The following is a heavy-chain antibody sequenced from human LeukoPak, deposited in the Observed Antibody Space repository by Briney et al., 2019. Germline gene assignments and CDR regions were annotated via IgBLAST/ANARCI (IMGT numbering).Heavy chain of an antibody. CDR1: GFTFSSYS. CDR2: ISSSSSTT. V-gene: IGHV3-48*01. D-gene: IGHD1-7*01. CDR3: VRDAGYNWNLEGLLEY. Sequence: GGSLRLSCAASGFTFSSYSMNWVRQAPGKGLEWISHISSSSSTTYYADSVKGRFTISRDNAKNSLYLQMNSLRADDTAVYYCVRDAGYNWNLEGLLEYWGRGTLVTVSS. J-gene: IGHJ4*02.